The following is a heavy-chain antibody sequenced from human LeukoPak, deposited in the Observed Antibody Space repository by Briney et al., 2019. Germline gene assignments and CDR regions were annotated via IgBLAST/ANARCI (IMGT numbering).Heavy chain of an antibody. J-gene: IGHJ4*02. V-gene: IGHV1-46*01. CDR3: ASAAARWGFDY. CDR2: INTSGGST. Sequence: ASVKVSCKASGYTFTSYYMHWVRQAPGQGLEWMGIINTSGGSTSYAQEFQGKVTMTRDMSTSTVYMELSSLRSEDTAVYYCASAAARWGFDYWGQGTLVTVSS. CDR1: GYTFTSYY. D-gene: IGHD6-6*01.